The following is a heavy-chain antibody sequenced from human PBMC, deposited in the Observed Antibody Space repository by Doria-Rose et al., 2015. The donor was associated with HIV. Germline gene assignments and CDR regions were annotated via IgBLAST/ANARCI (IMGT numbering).Heavy chain of an antibody. Sequence: QVQLQESGPGLVKPSETLSLTCSVSGGSISHYYWSWIRQPSGKGLEKIGDIVYTGSTNYSPALKSRVSISIDTSKNKFSLRLSSVTAADTAVYYCARVLSGTYAYWGQRTLIPVTS. D-gene: IGHD1-26*01. CDR1: GGSISHYY. CDR3: ARVLSGTYAY. J-gene: IGHJ4*02. V-gene: IGHV4-59*01. CDR2: IVYTGST.